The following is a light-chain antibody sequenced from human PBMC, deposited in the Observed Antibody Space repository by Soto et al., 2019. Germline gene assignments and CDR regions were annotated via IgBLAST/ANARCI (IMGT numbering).Light chain of an antibody. CDR2: GAS. CDR3: QQYNDWPPWT. Sequence: EIVLTQSPGTLSLSPGERATLSCRASQSVSSSYLAWYQQKPGQAPRLLIYGASSRATGIPDRFSGSGSGTDFTLTSSRLEPEDFAVYYCQQYNDWPPWTFGQGTKVEIK. J-gene: IGKJ1*01. CDR1: QSVSSSY. V-gene: IGKV3-20*01.